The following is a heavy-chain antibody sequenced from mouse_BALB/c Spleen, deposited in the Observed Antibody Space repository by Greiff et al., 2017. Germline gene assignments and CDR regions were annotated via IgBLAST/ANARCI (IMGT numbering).Heavy chain of an antibody. J-gene: IGHJ4*01. Sequence: QVHVKQSGPGLVAPSQSLSITCTVSGFSLTSYGVHWVRQPPGKGLEWLGMIWGDGSTDYNSALKSRLSISKDNSKSQVFLKMNSLQTDDTARYYCARDEGPYYAMDYWGQGTSVTVSS. D-gene: IGHD3-3*01. CDR1: GFSLTSYG. CDR3: ARDEGPYYAMDY. CDR2: IWGDGST. V-gene: IGHV2-6-7*01.